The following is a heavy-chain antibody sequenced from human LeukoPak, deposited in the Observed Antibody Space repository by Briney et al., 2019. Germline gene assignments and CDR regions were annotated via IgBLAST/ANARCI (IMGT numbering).Heavy chain of an antibody. CDR1: GITLSNYG. CDR2: ISDSAGST. J-gene: IGHJ4*02. V-gene: IGHV3-23*01. Sequence: GGSLRLSCAVSGITLSNYGMSWVRQAPGKALEWVAGISDSAGSTNYADSVKGRFTISRDNRKNTLHLQMNSLRAEDTAVYFCAKRGVVIRVIVVGFHKEAYYFDSWGQGALVTVSS. CDR3: AKRGVVIRVIVVGFHKEAYYFDS. D-gene: IGHD3-16*02.